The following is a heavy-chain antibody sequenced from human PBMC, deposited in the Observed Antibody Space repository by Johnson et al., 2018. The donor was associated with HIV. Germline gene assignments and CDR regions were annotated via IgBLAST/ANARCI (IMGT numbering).Heavy chain of an antibody. Sequence: QVQLVASGGGLIQPGGPLRPSCAASCPTVRGNFMTWVRQAPGMGLVRSARIPYKGDNQYSAASVTGRFTISREHSKNTLQLHKNSLRAEDTAVYYCARGDYHSLTGYALDVWGQGRMVTVSS. CDR3: ARGDYHSLTGYALDV. J-gene: IGHJ3*01. CDR2: IPYKGDNQ. V-gene: IGHV3-30*03. CDR1: CPTVRGNF. D-gene: IGHD3-9*01.